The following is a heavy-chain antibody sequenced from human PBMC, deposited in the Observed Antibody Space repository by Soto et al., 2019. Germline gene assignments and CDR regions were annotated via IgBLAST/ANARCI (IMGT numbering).Heavy chain of an antibody. CDR3: ARVDSGSYYVFGEADY. V-gene: IGHV1-69*06. J-gene: IGHJ4*02. D-gene: IGHD1-26*01. CDR1: GGTFSSYA. Sequence: QVQLVQSGAEVKKPGSSVKVSCKASGGTFSSYAISWVRQAPGQGLEWMGGIIPIFGTANYARKFQGRVTITAVKSTSTAYMELSSLRSEDTAVYYCARVDSGSYYVFGEADYWGQGTLVTFSS. CDR2: IIPIFGTA.